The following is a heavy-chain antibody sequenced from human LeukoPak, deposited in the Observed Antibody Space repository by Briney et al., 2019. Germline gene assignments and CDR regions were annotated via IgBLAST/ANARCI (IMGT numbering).Heavy chain of an antibody. CDR3: ARGHLDILTGYYSEYYFDY. Sequence: SETLSLTCTVSGGSISSYYWSWIRQPPGKGLEWIGYIYYSGSTNYNPSLKSRVTISVDTSKNQFSLELSSVTAADTAVYYCARGHLDILTGYYSEYYFDYWGQGTLVTVSS. V-gene: IGHV4-59*01. CDR1: GGSISSYY. D-gene: IGHD3-9*01. J-gene: IGHJ4*02. CDR2: IYYSGST.